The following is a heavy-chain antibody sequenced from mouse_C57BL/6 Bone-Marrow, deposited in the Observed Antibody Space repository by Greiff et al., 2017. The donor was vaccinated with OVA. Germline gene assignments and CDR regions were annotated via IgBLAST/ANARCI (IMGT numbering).Heavy chain of an antibody. V-gene: IGHV3-6*01. CDR2: ISYDGSN. CDR1: GYSITSGYY. D-gene: IGHD2-14*01. Sequence: EVKLLESGPGLVKPSQSLSLTCSVTGYSITSGYYWNWIRQFPGNKLEWMGYISYDGSNNYNPSLKNRISITRDPSTNQFFLKLNSVTTEDTATYYCAREGYYYFDYWGQGTTLTVSS. CDR3: AREGYYYFDY. J-gene: IGHJ2*01.